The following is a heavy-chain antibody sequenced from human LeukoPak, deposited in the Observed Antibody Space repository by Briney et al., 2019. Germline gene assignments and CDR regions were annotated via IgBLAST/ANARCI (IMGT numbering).Heavy chain of an antibody. CDR3: AREYSSSWSNWFDP. D-gene: IGHD6-13*01. Sequence: RASVKVSCKASGYTFTGYYMHWVRQAPGQGLEWMGWISAYNGNTNYAQKLQGRVTMTTDTSTSTAYMELRSLRSDDTAVYYCAREYSSSWSNWFDPWGQGTLVTVSS. CDR2: ISAYNGNT. CDR1: GYTFTGYY. J-gene: IGHJ5*02. V-gene: IGHV1-18*04.